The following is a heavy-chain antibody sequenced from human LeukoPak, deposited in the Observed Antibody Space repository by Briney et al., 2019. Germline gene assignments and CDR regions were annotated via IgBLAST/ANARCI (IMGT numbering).Heavy chain of an antibody. CDR2: MNPNSGNT. CDR1: GYTFTSYD. Sequence: ASVKVSCKASGYTFTSYDINWVRQATGQGLEWMGWMNPNSGNTGYAQKFQGRATMTRNTSISTAYMELSSLRSEDTAVYYCARGPWIQLWSGYNWFDPWGQGTLVTVSS. J-gene: IGHJ5*02. D-gene: IGHD5-18*01. V-gene: IGHV1-8*01. CDR3: ARGPWIQLWSGYNWFDP.